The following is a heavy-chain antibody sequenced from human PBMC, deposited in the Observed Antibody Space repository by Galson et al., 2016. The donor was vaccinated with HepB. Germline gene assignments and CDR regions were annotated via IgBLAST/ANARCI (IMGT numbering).Heavy chain of an antibody. CDR2: IGTAGDT. D-gene: IGHD3-9*01. CDR3: ARYYDILTGYSNYGMDV. J-gene: IGHJ6*02. Sequence: SLRLSCAASGFTFSRYDMHWVRHVTGKGLEWVSAIGTAGDTYYPGSVKGRFTISRDNSKNTLYLQMNSLRAEDTAVYYCARYYDILTGYSNYGMDVWGQGTTVTVSS. V-gene: IGHV3-13*01. CDR1: GFTFSRYD.